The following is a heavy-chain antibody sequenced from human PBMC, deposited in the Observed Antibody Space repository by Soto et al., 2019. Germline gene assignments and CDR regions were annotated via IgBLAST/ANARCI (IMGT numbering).Heavy chain of an antibody. Sequence: NPSDALSLTCTVSGGSISSYYWSWIRQPPGKGLEWIGYIYYSGSTNYNPSLKSRVTISVDTSKNQFSLKLGSVTAADTAVYYCARGPTGGSTRYDPYYYMDVWGKGTTVTVSS. CDR1: GGSISSYY. CDR3: ARGPTGGSTRYDPYYYMDV. CDR2: IYYSGST. J-gene: IGHJ6*03. V-gene: IGHV4-59*01. D-gene: IGHD2-2*01.